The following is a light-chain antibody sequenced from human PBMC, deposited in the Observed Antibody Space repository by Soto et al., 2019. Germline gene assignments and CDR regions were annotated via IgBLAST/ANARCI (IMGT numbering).Light chain of an antibody. CDR2: DAS. Sequence: EIVLTQSPATLSLSPGERATLSCRASQSVSSYLAWYQQKPGQAPRLLIYDASNRATGIPARFSGSGSGTDFTLTISSLEPEHLAVYYCQQRSNWPTFGGGTKVEIK. V-gene: IGKV3-11*01. CDR3: QQRSNWPT. J-gene: IGKJ4*01. CDR1: QSVSSY.